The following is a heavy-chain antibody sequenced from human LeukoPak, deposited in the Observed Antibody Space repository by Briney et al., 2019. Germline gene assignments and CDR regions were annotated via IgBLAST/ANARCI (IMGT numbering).Heavy chain of an antibody. J-gene: IGHJ5*02. CDR1: GFTFSSYS. CDR3: ARGPPAWDYDILTGYYVNWFDP. V-gene: IGHV3-21*01. CDR2: ISSSSSYI. D-gene: IGHD3-9*01. Sequence: GGSLRLSCAASGFTFSSYSMNWVRQAPGKGLEWVSSISSSSSYIYYADSVKGRFTISRDNAKNSLYLQMNSLRAEDTAVYYCARGPPAWDYDILTGYYVNWFDPWGQGTLVTVSS.